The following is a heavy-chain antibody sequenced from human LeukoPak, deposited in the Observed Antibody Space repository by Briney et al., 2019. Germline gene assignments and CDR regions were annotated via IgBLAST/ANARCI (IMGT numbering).Heavy chain of an antibody. J-gene: IGHJ5*02. CDR1: GYTFTSYG. CDR2: ISAYNGNT. CDR3: ARGSHVLLWFGELRFGWFDP. V-gene: IGHV1-18*01. D-gene: IGHD3-10*01. Sequence: GASVKVSCKASGYTFTSYGISWVRQAPGQGLEWMGWISAYNGNTNYAQKLQGRVTMTTDTSTSTAYMELRSLRSDDTAVYYCARGSHVLLWFGELRFGWFDPWGQGTLVTVSS.